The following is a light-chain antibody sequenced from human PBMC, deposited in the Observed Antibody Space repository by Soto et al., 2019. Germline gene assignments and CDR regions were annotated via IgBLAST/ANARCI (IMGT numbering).Light chain of an antibody. CDR1: QSVNIN. V-gene: IGKV3-15*01. J-gene: IGKJ2*01. Sequence: EIVMTQSPATLSVSPGEGATLSCRASQSVNINLAWYQKKPGQAPRLLIYGASTRATGIPARFSGSGSETEFTLTITSLQSEDFVVYYCQQYNNWPPFTFGQGTKLEI. CDR3: QQYNNWPPFT. CDR2: GAS.